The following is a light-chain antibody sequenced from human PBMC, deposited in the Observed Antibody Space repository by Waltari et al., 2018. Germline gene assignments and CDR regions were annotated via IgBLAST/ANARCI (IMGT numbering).Light chain of an antibody. CDR2: DVT. CDR3: SSFTSSTTGI. Sequence: SALTQPDSVSGSPGQSITISCSGISSDSGGYNYVSWYQQHPGEAPKVIIYDVTNRTSGVSNRFSGSKSGSSASLTISGLQPEDEADYYCSSFTSSTTGIFGGGTKLTVL. J-gene: IGLJ2*01. V-gene: IGLV2-14*03. CDR1: SSDSGGYNY.